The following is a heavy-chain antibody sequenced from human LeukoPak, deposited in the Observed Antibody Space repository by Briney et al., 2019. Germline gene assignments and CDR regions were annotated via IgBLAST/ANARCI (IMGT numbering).Heavy chain of an antibody. D-gene: IGHD3-10*01. Sequence: SETLSLTCTVSGGSISSYYWSWIRPPPGEGLEWIGYIYYSGSTNYNPSLKRRVTISVDTSKNHFSLKLSSVTAADAAVYYCARNLMGDAFDIWGQGTMVTVSS. J-gene: IGHJ3*02. CDR2: IYYSGST. V-gene: IGHV4-59*08. CDR3: ARNLMGDAFDI. CDR1: GGSISSYY.